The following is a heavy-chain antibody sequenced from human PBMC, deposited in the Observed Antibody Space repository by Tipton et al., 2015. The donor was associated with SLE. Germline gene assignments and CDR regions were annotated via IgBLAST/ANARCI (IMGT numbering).Heavy chain of an antibody. J-gene: IGHJ4*02. Sequence: SGFTFSSYGMHWVRQAPGKGLEWVAFIRYDGSNKYYADSVKGRFTISRDNSKNTLYLQMNSLRAEDTAVYYCATLPDFWSGYTFDYWGQGSLVTVSS. CDR2: IRYDGSNK. CDR3: ATLPDFWSGYTFDY. D-gene: IGHD3-3*01. V-gene: IGHV3-30*02. CDR1: GFTFSSYG.